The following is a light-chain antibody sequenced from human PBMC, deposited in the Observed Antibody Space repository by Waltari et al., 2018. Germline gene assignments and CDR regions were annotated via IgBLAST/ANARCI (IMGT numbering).Light chain of an antibody. CDR3: SSFTSSSTLRV. Sequence: QSALTPPASVSGSPGQSITIPCTGTSSDVGGYNYVSWYQQHPGKAPKLMIYDVTKRPSGVSTRFSGSKSGNTASLTISGLQAEDEADYYCSSFTSSSTLRVFGGGTKLTVL. CDR2: DVT. J-gene: IGLJ3*02. V-gene: IGLV2-14*01. CDR1: SSDVGGYNY.